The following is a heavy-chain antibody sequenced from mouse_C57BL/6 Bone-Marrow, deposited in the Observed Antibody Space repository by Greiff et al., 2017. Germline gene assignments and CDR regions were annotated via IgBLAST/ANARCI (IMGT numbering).Heavy chain of an antibody. Sequence: EVMLVESGAELVRPGASVKLSCTASGFNIKDDYMHWVKQRPEQGLEWIGWIDPENGDTEYASKFQGKATITAATSSNTAYLQLSSLTSEDTAVYYCTTYYYGSSSADYWGQGTTLTVSS. CDR2: IDPENGDT. CDR3: TTYYYGSSSADY. CDR1: GFNIKDDY. D-gene: IGHD1-1*01. V-gene: IGHV14-4*01. J-gene: IGHJ2*01.